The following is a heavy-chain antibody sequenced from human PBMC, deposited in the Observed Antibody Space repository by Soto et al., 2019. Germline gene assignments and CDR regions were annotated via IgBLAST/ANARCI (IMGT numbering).Heavy chain of an antibody. CDR1: GFTFSSYA. J-gene: IGHJ3*02. Sequence: EVQLLESGGGLVQPGGSPRLSCAASGFTFSSYAMSWVRQAPGKGLEWVSAISGSGGSTYYADSVKGRFTISRDNSKNTLYLQMNSLRAEDTAVYYCAKTGCGGDCYPDAFDIWGQGTMVTVSS. D-gene: IGHD2-21*02. CDR2: ISGSGGST. V-gene: IGHV3-23*01. CDR3: AKTGCGGDCYPDAFDI.